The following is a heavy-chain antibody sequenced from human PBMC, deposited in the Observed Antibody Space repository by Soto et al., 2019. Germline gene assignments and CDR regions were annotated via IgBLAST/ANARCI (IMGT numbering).Heavy chain of an antibody. CDR1: GFTFRRYP. D-gene: IGHD1-26*01. Sequence: EVQLLESGGGLVQPGGSLRLSCAASGFTFRRYPISWVRQAPGKGLEWVSAISGSGCSTYYSDSVKGRFTISRDNSKNTLYLQINSLRAEDTAVYYCAKDLGRYKANWIDPWGQGTLVTVSS. V-gene: IGHV3-23*01. CDR2: ISGSGCST. CDR3: AKDLGRYKANWIDP. J-gene: IGHJ5*02.